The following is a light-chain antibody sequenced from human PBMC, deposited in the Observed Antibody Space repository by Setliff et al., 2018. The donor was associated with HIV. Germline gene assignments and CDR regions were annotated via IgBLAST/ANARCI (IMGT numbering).Light chain of an antibody. CDR3: QVWDSSSDQAYV. CDR1: NIGSKS. V-gene: IGLV3-21*04. J-gene: IGLJ1*01. Sequence: SYELTQPPSVSVAPGKTARITCGGNNIGSKSVHWYKQKPGQAPVLVIYYDSDRPSGIPERFSGSNSGNTATLTISRVEAGDEADYYCQVWDSSSDQAYVFGTGTKVTV. CDR2: YDS.